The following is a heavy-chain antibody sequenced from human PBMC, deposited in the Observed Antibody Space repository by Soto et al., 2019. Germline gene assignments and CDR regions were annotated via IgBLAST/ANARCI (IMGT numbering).Heavy chain of an antibody. CDR2: IHSSGVT. CDR3: ARDNRMITFGGVIEIYYYYYYRDV. CDR1: GFTFSTYA. V-gene: IGHV3-23*01. Sequence: PGGSLRLSCATSGFTFSTYAMSWFRQAPGKGLDWVSSIHSSGVTYYADSVKGRFTSSRDNPKNTLYLQLNSLRAEDTAIYYCARDNRMITFGGVIEIYYYYYYRDVWGKGTTVTVPS. D-gene: IGHD3-16*02. J-gene: IGHJ6*03.